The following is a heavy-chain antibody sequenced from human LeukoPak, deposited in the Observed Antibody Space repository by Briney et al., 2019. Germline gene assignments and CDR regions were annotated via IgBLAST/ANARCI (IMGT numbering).Heavy chain of an antibody. CDR2: ISPGGGHT. CDR3: AKDGAWLRFDD. Sequence: GGSLRLSCAGSGFPFSSHGMNWVRQAPGKGLEWVSGISPGGGHTYYADSVRGRFSISRDDLKNTVYLQMKNLRAEDTAVYYCAKDGAWLRFDDWGQGILVTVSS. D-gene: IGHD5-12*01. CDR1: GFPFSSHG. J-gene: IGHJ4*02. V-gene: IGHV3-23*01.